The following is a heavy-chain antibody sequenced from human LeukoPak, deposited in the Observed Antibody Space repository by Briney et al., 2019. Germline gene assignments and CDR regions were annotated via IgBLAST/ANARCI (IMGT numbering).Heavy chain of an antibody. CDR3: AKDSLQLVLIDAFDI. D-gene: IGHD6-13*01. CDR2: IKSKTDGGTT. V-gene: IGHV3-15*01. Sequence: GGSLRLSCAASGFTFSNAWMSWVRQAPGKGLEWVGRIKSKTDGGTTDYAAPVKGRFTISRDDSKNTPYLQMNSLKTEDTAVYYCAKDSLQLVLIDAFDIWGQGTMVTVSS. CDR1: GFTFSNAW. J-gene: IGHJ3*02.